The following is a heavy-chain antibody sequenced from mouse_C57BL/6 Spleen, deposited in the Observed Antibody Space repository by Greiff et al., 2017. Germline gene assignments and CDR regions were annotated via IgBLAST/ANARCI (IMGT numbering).Heavy chain of an antibody. Sequence: QVQLQQSGPELVKPGASVKISCKASGYAFSSSWMNWVKQRPGKGLEWIGRIYPGDGDTNYNGKFKGKATLTADKSASTAYMQLSSLTSEDSAVYFCARPGTKGYFEYWGQGTTLTVSA. CDR2: IYPGDGDT. J-gene: IGHJ2*01. CDR3: ARPGTKGYFEY. D-gene: IGHD3-3*01. V-gene: IGHV1-82*01. CDR1: GYAFSSSW.